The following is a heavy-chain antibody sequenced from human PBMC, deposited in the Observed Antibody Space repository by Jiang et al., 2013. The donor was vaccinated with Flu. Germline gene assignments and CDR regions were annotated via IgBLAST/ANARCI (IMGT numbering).Heavy chain of an antibody. CDR2: INAGNGNT. CDR3: ARDCGGDCYSFYYGMDV. CDR1: GYTFTSYA. V-gene: IGHV1-3*01. J-gene: IGHJ6*02. D-gene: IGHD2-21*02. Sequence: GAEVKKPGASVKVSCKASGYTFTSYAMHWVRQAPGQRLEWMGWINAGNGNTKYSQKFRGRVTITRDTSASTAYMELSSLRSEDTAVYYCARDCGGDCYSFYYGMDVWGQGTTVTVSS.